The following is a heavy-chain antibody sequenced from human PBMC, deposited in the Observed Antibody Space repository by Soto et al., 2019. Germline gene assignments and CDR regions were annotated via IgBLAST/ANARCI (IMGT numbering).Heavy chain of an antibody. V-gene: IGHV4-30-4*01. CDR3: ARDPAYYGDYGWAFDI. Sequence: QVQLQESGPGLVKPSQTLSLTCTVSGGSISSGDYYWSWIRQPPGKGLEWIGYIYYSGSTYYNPSLKSRVTISGDTSKNQFSLKLSSVTAADTAVYYCARDPAYYGDYGWAFDIWGQGTMVTVSS. D-gene: IGHD4-17*01. J-gene: IGHJ3*02. CDR1: GGSISSGDYY. CDR2: IYYSGST.